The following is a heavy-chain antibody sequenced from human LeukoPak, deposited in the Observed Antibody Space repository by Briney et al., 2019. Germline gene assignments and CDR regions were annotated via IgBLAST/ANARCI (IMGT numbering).Heavy chain of an antibody. CDR3: AREGDSSGWSTLDY. CDR1: GFTFSSYW. Sequence: PGGSLRLSCAASGFTFSSYWMSWVRQAPGKGLEWVANIKQDGSEKYYVDSVKGRFTISRDNAKNSLYLQMNSLRAEDTAVYYCAREGDSSGWSTLDYWGQGTLVTVSS. CDR2: IKQDGSEK. D-gene: IGHD6-19*01. V-gene: IGHV3-7*03. J-gene: IGHJ4*02.